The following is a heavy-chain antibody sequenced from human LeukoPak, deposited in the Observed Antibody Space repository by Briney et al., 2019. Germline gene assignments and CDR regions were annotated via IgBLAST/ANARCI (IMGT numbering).Heavy chain of an antibody. Sequence: ASVKVSCKASGYTFIGYYMHWVRQAPGQGLEWMGWINPNSGGTNYAQKFQGRVTMTRDTSISTAYMELSRLRSDDTAVYYCARDEFTYYYDSSGSPVGFQHWGQGTLVTVSS. J-gene: IGHJ1*01. CDR3: ARDEFTYYYDSSGSPVGFQH. V-gene: IGHV1-2*02. D-gene: IGHD3-22*01. CDR2: INPNSGGT. CDR1: GYTFIGYY.